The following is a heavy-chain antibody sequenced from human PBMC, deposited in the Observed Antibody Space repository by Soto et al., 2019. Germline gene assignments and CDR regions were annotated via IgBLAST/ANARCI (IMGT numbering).Heavy chain of an antibody. CDR2: FDPEDGET. Sequence: ASVKVSCKVSGYTLTELSMHWVRQAPGKGLEWMGGFDPEDGETIYAQKFQGRVTMTEDTSTDTAYMELSSLRSEDTAVYYCATVNRKYYYDSSGYYYWGQGTLVTVPQ. D-gene: IGHD3-22*01. CDR3: ATVNRKYYYDSSGYYY. J-gene: IGHJ4*02. CDR1: GYTLTELS. V-gene: IGHV1-24*01.